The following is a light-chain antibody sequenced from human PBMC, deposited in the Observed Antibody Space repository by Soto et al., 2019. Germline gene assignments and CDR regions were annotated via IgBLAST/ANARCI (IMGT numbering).Light chain of an antibody. CDR1: QSLSNS. Sequence: EIVLTQSPGTLSLSPGERATLSCRASQSLSNSELAWYQQKPGQAPRLLIYGASSRATGIPARFSGSGSGTEFTLTISSLQPEDFAVYYCQQYSDWPWGTFGGGTKVDIK. J-gene: IGKJ4*01. CDR2: GAS. CDR3: QQYSDWPWGT. V-gene: IGKV3-15*01.